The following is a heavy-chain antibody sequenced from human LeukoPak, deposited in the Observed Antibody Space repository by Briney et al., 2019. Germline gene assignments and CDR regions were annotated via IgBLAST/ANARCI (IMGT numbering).Heavy chain of an antibody. D-gene: IGHD6-13*01. CDR2: FDYSGST. CDR3: AGDRGGAAAFDWFDS. CDR1: GGSISSHN. J-gene: IGHJ5*01. Sequence: KASETLSLTCTVSGGSISSHNWSWIRQPPGKGLERIGDFDYSGSTDYKPSLKSRVTISGDTSKNQFSLKLTSVTAADTAVYYCAGDRGGAAAFDWFDSWGQGTLVTVSS. V-gene: IGHV4-59*11.